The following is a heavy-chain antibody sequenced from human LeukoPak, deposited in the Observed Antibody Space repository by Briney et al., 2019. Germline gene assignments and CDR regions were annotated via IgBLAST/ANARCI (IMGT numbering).Heavy chain of an antibody. V-gene: IGHV4-59*01. D-gene: IGHD3-9*01. CDR2: IYYSGST. Sequence: SETLSLTCAVYGGSFSGYYWSWIRQPPGKGLEWIGYIYYSGSTNYNPSLKSRVTISLDTSKNQFSLKLSSVTAADTAVYYCARDRVDYDILTGYPYYWYFDLWAREPWSPSPQ. CDR1: GGSFSGYY. J-gene: IGHJ2*01. CDR3: ARDRVDYDILTGYPYYWYFDL.